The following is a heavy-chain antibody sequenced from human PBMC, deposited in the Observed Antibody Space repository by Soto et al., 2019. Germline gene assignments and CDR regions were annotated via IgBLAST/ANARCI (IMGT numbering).Heavy chain of an antibody. D-gene: IGHD2-15*01. CDR2: INSDGSGT. CDR1: GFDFSNSW. V-gene: IGHV3-74*01. Sequence: EVQLVESGGGLVQPGGSLRLSCAASGFDFSNSWIHWVRQGTGKGLVWVSHINSDGSGTTYADSVKGRFTISRDNPKNTAYLQMNSLRAEDTAVYYCAKDTAYAMDVWGQGTTVTVSS. J-gene: IGHJ6*02. CDR3: AKDTAYAMDV.